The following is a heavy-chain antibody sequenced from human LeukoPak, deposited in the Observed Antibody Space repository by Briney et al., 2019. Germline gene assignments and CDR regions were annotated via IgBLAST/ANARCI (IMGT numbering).Heavy chain of an antibody. Sequence: GESLKISCIGSGYSFTSSWIGWVRQMPGKGLEWMGIIYPGDSDTRYSPSFQGQVTISADKSISTAYLQWSSLKASDTAMYYCAIYSDTYYFDHWGQGTLVTVSS. V-gene: IGHV5-51*01. CDR1: GYSFTSSW. CDR2: IYPGDSDT. D-gene: IGHD1-26*01. J-gene: IGHJ4*02. CDR3: AIYSDTYYFDH.